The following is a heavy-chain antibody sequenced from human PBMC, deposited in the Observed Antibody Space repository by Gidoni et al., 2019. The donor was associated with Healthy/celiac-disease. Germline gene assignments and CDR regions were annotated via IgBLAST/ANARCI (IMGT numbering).Heavy chain of an antibody. CDR1: GFTFSSYA. V-gene: IGHV3-23*01. D-gene: IGHD4-17*01. CDR3: AKVSDYGYYYYGMDV. CDR2: ISGSGVST. Sequence: EVQLLESGGGLVQHGGSLRRSCAASGFTFSSYAMSWVRQAPGKGLGWVSAISGSGVSTYYADSVKGRFTISRDNSKNTLYLQMNSLRAEDTAVYYCAKVSDYGYYYYGMDVWGQGTTVTVSS. J-gene: IGHJ6*02.